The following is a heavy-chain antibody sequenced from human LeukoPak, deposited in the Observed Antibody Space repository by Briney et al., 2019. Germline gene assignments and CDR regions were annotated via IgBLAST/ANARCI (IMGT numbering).Heavy chain of an antibody. CDR2: ISSSGSTI. V-gene: IGHV3-48*03. D-gene: IGHD3-22*01. Sequence: GGSLRLSCAASGFTFGSYEMNWVRQAPGKGLEWVSHISSSGSTIYYADSVKGRFTISRDNAKNSLYLQMNSLRAEDTAVYYCARVDGYSDSSGYYSYWGQGTLVTVSS. CDR3: ARVDGYSDSSGYYSY. J-gene: IGHJ4*02. CDR1: GFTFGSYE.